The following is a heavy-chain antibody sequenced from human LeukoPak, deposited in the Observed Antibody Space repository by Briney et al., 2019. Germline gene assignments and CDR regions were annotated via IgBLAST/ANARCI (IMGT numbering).Heavy chain of an antibody. CDR3: AKAMGNFGSGSVDY. V-gene: IGHV3-23*01. CDR1: GFTFSSYA. J-gene: IGHJ4*02. D-gene: IGHD3-10*01. Sequence: GGSLRLSCAASGFTFSSYAMSWVRQAPGKGLEWVSAISGSGGSTYYADSVKGRFTTSRDNSKNTLYLQMNSLRAEDTAVYYCAKAMGNFGSGSVDYWGQGTLVTVSS. CDR2: ISGSGGST.